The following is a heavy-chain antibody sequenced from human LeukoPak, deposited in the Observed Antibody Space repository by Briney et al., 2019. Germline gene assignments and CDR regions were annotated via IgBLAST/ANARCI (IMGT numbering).Heavy chain of an antibody. V-gene: IGHV3-30*10. J-gene: IGHJ3*02. CDR1: RFTFSSYH. Sequence: GGSLRLSCAASRFTFSSYHMHWVRQAPGKGLEWLAVMSDDGSKTYHTDSVRGRFTISRDNSENTLFLQMNSLRGEDTAVYYCARDKGTIWNSQNDPFVIWGQGTMVTVSS. D-gene: IGHD1-7*01. CDR3: ARDKGTIWNSQNDPFVI. CDR2: MSDDGSKT.